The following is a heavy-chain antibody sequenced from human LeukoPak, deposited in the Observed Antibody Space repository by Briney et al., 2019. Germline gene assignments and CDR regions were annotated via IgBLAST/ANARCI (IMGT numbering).Heavy chain of an antibody. D-gene: IGHD5-24*01. J-gene: IGHJ4*02. CDR1: GYTFTSYY. CDR3: ARVFGRGRDGYNYADY. Sequence: GASVKVSCKASGYTFTSYYIHWVRQAPGQGLEWMGVINPSGGSTSYAQKFQGRVTMTRDTSTSTVYMELSSLRSEDTAVYYCARVFGRGRDGYNYADYWGQGTLVTVSS. V-gene: IGHV1-46*01. CDR2: INPSGGST.